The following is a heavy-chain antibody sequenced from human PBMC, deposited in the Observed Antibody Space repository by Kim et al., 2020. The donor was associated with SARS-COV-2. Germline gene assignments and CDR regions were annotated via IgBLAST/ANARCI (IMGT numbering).Heavy chain of an antibody. CDR1: GFTFSSYA. V-gene: IGHV3-23*01. J-gene: IGHJ6*02. CDR3: AKRRDSTTSYGMDV. D-gene: IGHD4-17*01. Sequence: GGSLRLSCAASGFTFSSYAMRWVRQAPGMGLEWVSSISRTGGATFYADSVKGRFTISRDNSKKTLYLQMNSLRVEDTAVYYCAKRRDSTTSYGMDVWGQGTTVTVSS. CDR2: ISRTGGAT.